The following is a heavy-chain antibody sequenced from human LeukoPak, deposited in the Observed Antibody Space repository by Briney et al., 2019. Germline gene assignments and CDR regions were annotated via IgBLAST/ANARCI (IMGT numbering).Heavy chain of an antibody. D-gene: IGHD6-13*01. Sequence: GGSLRLSCAGFGFTFSNAWISWVRQMPGKGLEWMGRIDPSDSDTKYSPSFQGHVTISADKSISTAYLQWSSLKASDTAMYYCARHTSGIAAGFDPWGQGTLVTVSS. CDR1: GFTFSNAW. V-gene: IGHV5-10-1*01. CDR3: ARHTSGIAAGFDP. CDR2: IDPSDSDT. J-gene: IGHJ5*02.